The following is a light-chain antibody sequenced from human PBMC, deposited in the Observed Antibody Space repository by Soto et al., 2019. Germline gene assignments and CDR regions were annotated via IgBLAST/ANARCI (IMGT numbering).Light chain of an antibody. Sequence: DIQMTQSPSTLSASVGDRVTISCRPSLRISSWLAWYQQKPGKAPKLLIYDASSLESGVPSRFSGSGSGTEFTLTISSLQPDDFATYYCQQYNSYSRPFGQGTKVDNK. CDR3: QQYNSYSRP. J-gene: IGKJ1*01. V-gene: IGKV1-5*01. CDR2: DAS. CDR1: LRISSW.